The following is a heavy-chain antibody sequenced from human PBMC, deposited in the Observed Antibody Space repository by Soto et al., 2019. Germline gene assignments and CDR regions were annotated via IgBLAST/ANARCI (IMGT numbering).Heavy chain of an antibody. V-gene: IGHV1-46*01. CDR2: INPSGGST. Sequence: ASVKVSCKASGYTFTSYYMHWVRQAPGQGLEWMGIINPSGGSTSYAQKFQGRVTMTRDTSINTAYMELSRLRSDDTAVYYCARAGVYYGMDVWGQGTTVTVSS. CDR1: GYTFTSYY. J-gene: IGHJ6*02. CDR3: ARAGVYYGMDV. D-gene: IGHD3-10*01.